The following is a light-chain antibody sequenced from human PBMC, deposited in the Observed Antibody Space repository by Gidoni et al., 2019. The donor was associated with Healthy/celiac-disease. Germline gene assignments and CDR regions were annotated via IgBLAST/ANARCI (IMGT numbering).Light chain of an antibody. CDR1: SSNIGSNY. J-gene: IGLJ2*01. CDR3: AAWDDSLSAHVV. CDR2: RNN. V-gene: IGLV1-47*01. Sequence: QSVLTQPPSASGTPGQRVTISCSGSSSNIGSNYVYWYQQLPGTAPKLLIYRNNQRPSGVPDRFSGSMSGTSASLAISGLRSEDEADYYCAAWDDSLSAHVVFGGGTKLTVL.